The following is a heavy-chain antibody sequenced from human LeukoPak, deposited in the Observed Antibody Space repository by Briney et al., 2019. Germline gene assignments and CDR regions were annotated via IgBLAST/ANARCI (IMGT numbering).Heavy chain of an antibody. CDR2: MNPNSGNT. J-gene: IGHJ6*02. CDR3: ARALHPGIAVAMDSMDV. CDR1: GYTFTSYD. D-gene: IGHD6-19*01. Sequence: ASVKVSCKASGYTFTSYDINWVRQATGQGLEWMGWMNPNSGNTGYAQKFQGRVTMTRNTSISTAYMELGSLRSEDTAVYYCARALHPGIAVAMDSMDVWGQGTTVTVSS. V-gene: IGHV1-8*02.